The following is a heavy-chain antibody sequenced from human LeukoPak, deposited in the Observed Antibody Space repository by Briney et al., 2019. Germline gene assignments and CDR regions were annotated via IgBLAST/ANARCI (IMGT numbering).Heavy chain of an antibody. CDR2: TYSGGST. CDR1: GFTVSSNY. V-gene: IGHV3-66*01. J-gene: IGHJ5*02. Sequence: GSLRLSCAASGFTVSSNYMSWVRQAPGMGLEWVSVTYSGGSTYYAGSVKGRFTISRDNSKNTLYLQMNSLRAEDTAVYYCARAHGDYWFDPWGQRVLVTVSS. CDR3: ARAHGDYWFDP.